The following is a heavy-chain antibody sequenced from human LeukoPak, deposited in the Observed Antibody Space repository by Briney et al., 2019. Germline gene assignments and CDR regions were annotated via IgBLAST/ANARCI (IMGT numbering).Heavy chain of an antibody. CDR1: GYTFTSYD. Sequence: ASVKLSCNASGYTFTSYDNDWVRQATAQGLEWMGWMNPNSGNTGYAQKFQGRVTMTRNTSTCTAYMELRRLRSEDTDVYDCARGPGTYGWGRGNYWGQGTLVTVSS. CDR3: ARGPGTYGWGRGNY. D-gene: IGHD3-10*01. V-gene: IGHV1-8*01. CDR2: MNPNSGNT. J-gene: IGHJ4*02.